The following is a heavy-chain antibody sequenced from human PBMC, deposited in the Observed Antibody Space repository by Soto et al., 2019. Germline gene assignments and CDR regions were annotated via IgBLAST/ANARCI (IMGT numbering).Heavy chain of an antibody. J-gene: IGHJ5*02. CDR2: MYSSGHT. CDR1: AGSISRSNYY. D-gene: IGHD3-22*01. V-gene: IGHV4-39*01. CDR3: ARQPYDSSGYYYGA. Sequence: QLQLQESGPGLVKPSETLSLTCTVSAGSISRSNYYWGWIRQPPGKGLEWIGSMYSSGHTYYNPSLKSRVTRAVDTSKKQFSLKLTSVTAADTSVYYCARQPYDSSGYYYGAWGQGTLVTVSS.